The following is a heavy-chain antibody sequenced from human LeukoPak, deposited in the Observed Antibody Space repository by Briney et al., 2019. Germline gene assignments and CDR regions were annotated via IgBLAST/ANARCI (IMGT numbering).Heavy chain of an antibody. CDR3: AKIGVATIGYYYYYMDV. V-gene: IGHV3-30*02. J-gene: IGHJ6*03. CDR1: GFTFRTYG. Sequence: GGSLRFSCVASGFTFRTYGMHWVRQAPGKGLEWVAFIRYDGNRNYYADSVKGRFTISRDNSKNTLFLQMNDLRAEDTAVYYCAKIGVATIGYYYYYMDVWGKGTTVSVSS. D-gene: IGHD5-12*01. CDR2: IRYDGNRN.